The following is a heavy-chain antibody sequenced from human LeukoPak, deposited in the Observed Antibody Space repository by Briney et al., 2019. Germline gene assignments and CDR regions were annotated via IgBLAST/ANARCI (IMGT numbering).Heavy chain of an antibody. CDR1: GFTFSNFG. J-gene: IGHJ5*02. V-gene: IGHV3-33*01. CDR3: ARDIVVPVAGWFDP. Sequence: GRSLRLSCAASGFTFSNFGMHWVRQAPGKGLEWVAVIWYDGYNQFYADSVRGRFTISRDNSKNTLYLEMNSLRAEDTAVYYCARDIVVPVAGWFDPWGQGTLVTVSS. CDR2: IWYDGYNQ. D-gene: IGHD2-15*01.